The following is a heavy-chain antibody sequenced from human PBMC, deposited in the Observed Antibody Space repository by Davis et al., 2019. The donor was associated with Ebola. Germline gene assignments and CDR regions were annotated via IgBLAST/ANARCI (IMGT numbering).Heavy chain of an antibody. V-gene: IGHV1-69*06. CDR1: GGTFSSYT. D-gene: IGHD3-22*01. CDR3: ATASSDYHYYYAMDV. CDR2: IIYIFGAP. Sequence: PVKVSCKASGGTFSSYTVSWVRQAPGQGLEWMGGIIYIFGAPNYAQKFQGRVTITADKSTSTAYLELSSLRSEDTAVYYCATASSDYHYYYAMDVWGQGTTVTVSS. J-gene: IGHJ6*02.